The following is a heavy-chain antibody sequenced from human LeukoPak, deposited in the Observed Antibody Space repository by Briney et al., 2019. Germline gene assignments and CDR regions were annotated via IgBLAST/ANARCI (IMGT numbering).Heavy chain of an antibody. CDR1: GGSISSSNW. J-gene: IGHJ4*02. CDR2: IYHSGST. CDR3: ARDNYGSGSYGN. V-gene: IGHV4-4*02. Sequence: AETLSVNSDVSGGSISSSNWWSWVRQPPGKGLEWIGEIYHSGSTNYNPSLKSRVTISVDKSKNQFSLKLSSVTAADTAVYYCARDNYGSGSYGNWGQGTLVTVSS. D-gene: IGHD3-10*01.